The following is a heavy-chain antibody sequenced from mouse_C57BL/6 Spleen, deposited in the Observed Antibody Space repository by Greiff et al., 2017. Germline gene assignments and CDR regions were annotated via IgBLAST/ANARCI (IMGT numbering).Heavy chain of an antibody. CDR3: ASPPENYGSSLSYWYFDV. CDR1: GYTFTSYW. V-gene: IGHV1-55*01. Sequence: QVQLQQPGAELVKPGASVKMSCKASGYTFTSYWITWVKQRPGQGLEWIGDIYPGSGSTNYNEKFKSKATLTVDTSSSTAYMQLSSLTSEDSAVYYCASPPENYGSSLSYWYFDVWGTGTTVTVSS. D-gene: IGHD1-1*01. CDR2: IYPGSGST. J-gene: IGHJ1*03.